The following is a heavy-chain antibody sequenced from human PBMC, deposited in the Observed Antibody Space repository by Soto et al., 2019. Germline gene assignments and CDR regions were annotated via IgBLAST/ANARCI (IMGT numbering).Heavy chain of an antibody. CDR2: INPSGGST. J-gene: IGHJ6*02. D-gene: IGHD3-22*01. V-gene: IGHV1-46*01. CDR1: GYTFTSYY. Sequence: ASVKVSCKASGYTFTSYYMHWVRQAPGQGLEWMGIINPSGGSTSYAQKFQGRVTMTRDTSTSTVYMELSSLRSEDTAVYYCAGDNIRIKGLVVGYYGMDVWGQGTTVTVSS. CDR3: AGDNIRIKGLVVGYYGMDV.